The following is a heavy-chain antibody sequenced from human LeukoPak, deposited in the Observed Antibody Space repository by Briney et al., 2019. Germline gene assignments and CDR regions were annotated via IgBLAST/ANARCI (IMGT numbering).Heavy chain of an antibody. CDR3: ARGDPHGAYFDY. Sequence: GGSLRLSCAASGFTFSTYSMNWVRQAPGKGLEWVSVISSSSTYIYYSVSVRGRFTISRDNAKSSLYLQMNSLRAEDTAVYYCARGDPHGAYFDYWGQGALVTVSS. D-gene: IGHD5-24*01. CDR1: GFTFSTYS. CDR2: ISSSSTYI. V-gene: IGHV3-21*01. J-gene: IGHJ4*02.